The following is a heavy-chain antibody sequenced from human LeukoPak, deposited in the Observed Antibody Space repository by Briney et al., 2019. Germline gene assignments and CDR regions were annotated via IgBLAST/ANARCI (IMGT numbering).Heavy chain of an antibody. D-gene: IGHD3-22*01. Sequence: ASVKVSCKVSGYTLTELSMHWVRQAPGKGLEWMGGFDPEDGETIYAQKFQGRVTMAEDTSTDTAYMELSSLRSEDTAVYYCATESYDSSGYYHWFDPWGQGTLVTVSS. J-gene: IGHJ5*02. V-gene: IGHV1-24*01. CDR2: FDPEDGET. CDR1: GYTLTELS. CDR3: ATESYDSSGYYHWFDP.